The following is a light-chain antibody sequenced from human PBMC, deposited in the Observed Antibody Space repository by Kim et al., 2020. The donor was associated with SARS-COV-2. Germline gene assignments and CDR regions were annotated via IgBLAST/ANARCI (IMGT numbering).Light chain of an antibody. V-gene: IGLV3-19*01. Sequence: SSELTQDPAVSVALGQTVRITCQGDSLRSYYASWYQQKPGQAPVLVIYGKNNRPSGIPDRFSGSSSANTASLTITGAQAEDEAVYYCNSRDSSNSLWVFGGGTQLTVL. J-gene: IGLJ3*02. CDR2: GKN. CDR3: NSRDSSNSLWV. CDR1: SLRSYY.